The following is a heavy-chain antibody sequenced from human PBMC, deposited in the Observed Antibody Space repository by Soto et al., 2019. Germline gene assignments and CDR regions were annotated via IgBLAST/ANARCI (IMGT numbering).Heavy chain of an antibody. CDR3: ARVGTFYDFWSGYYNPSSPDY. D-gene: IGHD3-3*01. Sequence: SETLSLTCGVSGYSISSGYYWGWIRQPPGKGLEWIGSIYHSGSTYYNPSLKSRVTISVDMSKNQFSLKLSPVTAADTAVYYCARVGTFYDFWSGYYNPSSPDYWGQGTLVTVSS. CDR1: GYSISSGYY. J-gene: IGHJ4*02. CDR2: IYHSGST. V-gene: IGHV4-38-2*01.